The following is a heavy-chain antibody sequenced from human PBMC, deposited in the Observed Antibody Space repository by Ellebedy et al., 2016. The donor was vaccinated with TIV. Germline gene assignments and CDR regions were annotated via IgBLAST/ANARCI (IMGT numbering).Heavy chain of an antibody. V-gene: IGHV3-30*03. CDR2: ISYDGSNK. Sequence: GGSLRLXXAASGFTFSSYGMHWVRQAPGKGLEWVAVISYDGSNKYYADSVKGRFTISRDNSKNTLYLQMNSLRAEDTAVYYCARDWIGSCLGWGQGTLVTVSS. CDR3: ARDWIGSCLG. CDR1: GFTFSSYG. J-gene: IGHJ4*02. D-gene: IGHD3-10*01.